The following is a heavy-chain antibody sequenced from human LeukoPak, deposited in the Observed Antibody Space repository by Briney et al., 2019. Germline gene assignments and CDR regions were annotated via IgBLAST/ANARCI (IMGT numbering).Heavy chain of an antibody. CDR1: GGSISSYY. D-gene: IGHD5-18*01. CDR2: IYTSGSI. V-gene: IGHV4-4*07. J-gene: IGHJ5*02. Sequence: SETLSLTCTVSGGSISSYYWSWIRQPAGKGLVWIGRIYTSGSINYNPSLKSRVTMSLDTSKNQFSLKLNSVTAADTAIYYCAKGAGGFSYYNWFDPWGQGTLVTVSS. CDR3: AKGAGGFSYYNWFDP.